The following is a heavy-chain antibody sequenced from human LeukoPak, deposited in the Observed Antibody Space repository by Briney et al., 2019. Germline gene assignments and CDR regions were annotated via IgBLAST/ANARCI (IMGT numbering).Heavy chain of an antibody. D-gene: IGHD1-7*01. CDR1: GFSFSSSV. CDR3: ARDRDWNSGFDY. J-gene: IGHJ4*02. CDR2: INTKGDFA. V-gene: IGHV3-64*04. Sequence: GGSLRLSCVGSGFSFSSSVMHWVRQAPGKSLEYVSGINTKGDFAHYADSVKGRFTISRDNAKNSLYLQMNSLRADDTAVYYCARDRDWNSGFDYWGQGTLVTVSS.